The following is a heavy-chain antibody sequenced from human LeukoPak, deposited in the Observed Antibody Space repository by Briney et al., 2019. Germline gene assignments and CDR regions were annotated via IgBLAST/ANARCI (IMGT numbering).Heavy chain of an antibody. Sequence: GGSRRLSCAASGFTVSSNYMSWVRQAPGKGQEWVSVIYSGGSTYYADSVKGRFTISRDNSKNTLYLQMNSLRAEHTAVYYCASTTLDRTYYYYYMDVWGKGTTVTVSS. CDR2: IYSGGST. V-gene: IGHV3-66*02. D-gene: IGHD3/OR15-3a*01. J-gene: IGHJ6*03. CDR3: ASTTLDRTYYYYYMDV. CDR1: GFTVSSNY.